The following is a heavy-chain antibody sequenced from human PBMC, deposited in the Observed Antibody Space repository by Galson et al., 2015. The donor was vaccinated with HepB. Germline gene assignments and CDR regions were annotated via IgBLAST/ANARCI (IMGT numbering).Heavy chain of an antibody. V-gene: IGHV1-69*13. D-gene: IGHD3-22*01. J-gene: IGHJ6*02. Sequence: SVKVSCKASGGTFSSYAISWVRQAPGQGLEWMGGIIPIFGTANYAQKFQGRVTITADESTSTAYMELSSLRSEDTAVYYCAVARYYYDSSGYYYDYYYYGMDVWGQGTTVTVSS. CDR3: AVARYYYDSSGYYYDYYYYGMDV. CDR1: GGTFSSYA. CDR2: IIPIFGTA.